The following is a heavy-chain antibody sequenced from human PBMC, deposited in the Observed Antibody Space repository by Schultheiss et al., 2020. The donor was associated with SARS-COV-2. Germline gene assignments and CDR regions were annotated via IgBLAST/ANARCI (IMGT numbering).Heavy chain of an antibody. D-gene: IGHD2-15*01. CDR3: ARVVARAFDI. Sequence: SETLSLTCAVYGGSFSGYYWSWIRQPPGKGLEWIGEINHSGSTNYNPSLKSRVTISVDTSKNQFSLKLSSVTAADTAVYYCARVVARAFDIWGQGTMVTVSS. CDR1: GGSFSGYY. J-gene: IGHJ3*02. CDR2: INHSGST. V-gene: IGHV4-34*01.